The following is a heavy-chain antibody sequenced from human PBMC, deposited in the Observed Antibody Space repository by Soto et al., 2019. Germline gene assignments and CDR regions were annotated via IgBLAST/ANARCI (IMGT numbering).Heavy chain of an antibody. D-gene: IGHD3-10*01. V-gene: IGHV4-39*01. CDR2: VYYNENT. J-gene: IGHJ5*02. Sequence: SLTCSVSGGSISSFTYYWGWIRQPPGKGLEWIGTVYYNENTYYNPPLKSRVTITVDTAKNQFSLNLRSVTAADTAMYFCARRERYYGSPGWFDPWGPGTLVTVSS. CDR3: ARRERYYGSPGWFDP. CDR1: GGSISSFTYY.